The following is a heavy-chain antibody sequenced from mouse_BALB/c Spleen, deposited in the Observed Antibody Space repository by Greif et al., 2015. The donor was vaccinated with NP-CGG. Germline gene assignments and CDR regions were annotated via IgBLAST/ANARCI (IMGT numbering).Heavy chain of an antibody. CDR1: GYAFSSYW. Sequence: QVQLKQSGAELVRPGSSVKISCKASGYAFSSYWMNWVKQRPGQGLEWIGQIYPGDGDTNYNGKFKGKATLTADKSSSTAYMQLSSLTSESSAVYFCARYDYDYYAMDYWGQGTSVAVTS. CDR3: ARYDYDYYAMDY. J-gene: IGHJ4*01. CDR2: IYPGDGDT. V-gene: IGHV1-80*01. D-gene: IGHD2-4*01.